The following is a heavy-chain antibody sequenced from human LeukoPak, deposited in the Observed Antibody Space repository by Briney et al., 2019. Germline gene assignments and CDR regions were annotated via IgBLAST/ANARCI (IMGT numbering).Heavy chain of an antibody. Sequence: GASVKVSCKASGGTFSSYAISWVRQAPGQGLEWMGRIIPILGIANYAQKFQGRVTITADKSTSTAYMELSSLRSEDTAVYYCARIPIAAAGTHYYYGMDVWGQGTTVTVSS. CDR3: ARIPIAAAGTHYYYGMDV. CDR1: GGTFSSYA. CDR2: IIPILGIA. V-gene: IGHV1-69*04. J-gene: IGHJ6*02. D-gene: IGHD6-13*01.